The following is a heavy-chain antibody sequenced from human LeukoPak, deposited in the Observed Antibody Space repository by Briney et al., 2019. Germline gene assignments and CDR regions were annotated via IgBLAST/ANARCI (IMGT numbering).Heavy chain of an antibody. J-gene: IGHJ4*02. CDR1: GGSFCGYY. D-gene: IGHD3-10*01. Sequence: SETPSLTCAVYGGSFCGYYWSWIRQPPGKGLEWIGEINHSGSTNYNPSLKSRVTISVDTSKNQFSLKLSSVTAADTAVYYCARTKLNYGSGSYPFDYWGQGTLVTVSS. CDR3: ARTKLNYGSGSYPFDY. CDR2: INHSGST. V-gene: IGHV4-34*01.